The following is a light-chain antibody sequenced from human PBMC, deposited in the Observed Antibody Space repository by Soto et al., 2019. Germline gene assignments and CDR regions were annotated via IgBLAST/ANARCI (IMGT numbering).Light chain of an antibody. Sequence: QSARTQPPSASGSPGQSVTISCTGTSSDVGGYNSVSWYQHLPGKAPKLMIYEVSKRPSGVPDRFSGSKSANTASLTVSRLQAEDEADYYCSSYAGSDNYVFGTGTKLTVL. CDR3: SSYAGSDNYV. CDR2: EVS. V-gene: IGLV2-8*01. CDR1: SSDVGGYNS. J-gene: IGLJ1*01.